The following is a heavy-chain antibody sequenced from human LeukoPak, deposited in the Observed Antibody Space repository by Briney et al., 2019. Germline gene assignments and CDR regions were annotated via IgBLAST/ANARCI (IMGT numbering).Heavy chain of an antibody. CDR2: INHIGST. J-gene: IGHJ4*02. CDR1: GGSFSGYY. D-gene: IGHD2-21*01. Sequence: SQTLSLTCAVYGGSFSGYYWSWVRQPPGKGLEWIGEINHIGSTNYNPSPKSRVTISVDTPKNQFSLKRSSVTAPDTAVYYCARGDYSGPFDYWGQGTLVTVSS. CDR3: ARGDYSGPFDY. V-gene: IGHV4-34*01.